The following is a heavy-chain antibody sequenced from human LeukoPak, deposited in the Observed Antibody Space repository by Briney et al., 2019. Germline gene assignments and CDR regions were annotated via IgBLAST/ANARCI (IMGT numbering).Heavy chain of an antibody. CDR3: ARGRWEPHPGDVALDY. CDR1: GYTFTGYY. CDR2: ISAYNGNT. J-gene: IGHJ4*02. V-gene: IGHV1-18*04. Sequence: ASVKVSCKASGYTFTGYYMHWVRQAPGQGLEWMGWISAYNGNTNYAQKLQGRVTMTTDTSTSTAYMELRSLRSDDTAVYYCARGRWEPHPGDVALDYWGQGTLVTVSS. D-gene: IGHD1-26*01.